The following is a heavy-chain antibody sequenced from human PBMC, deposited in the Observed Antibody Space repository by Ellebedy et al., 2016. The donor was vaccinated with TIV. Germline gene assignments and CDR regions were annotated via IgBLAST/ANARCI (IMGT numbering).Heavy chain of an antibody. CDR2: INTDGSYK. Sequence: GESLKISCAASGFTFSSYAMHWVRQVPGKGLEWVAVINTDGSYKTYADSVKGRFSVSIDNSKKTVDLQMNSLRPEDTAVYYCVRDGYSDTWYAKWFHPWGQGTLVMVSS. CDR3: VRDGYSDTWYAKWFHP. V-gene: IGHV3-30*04. J-gene: IGHJ5*02. D-gene: IGHD5-12*01. CDR1: GFTFSSYA.